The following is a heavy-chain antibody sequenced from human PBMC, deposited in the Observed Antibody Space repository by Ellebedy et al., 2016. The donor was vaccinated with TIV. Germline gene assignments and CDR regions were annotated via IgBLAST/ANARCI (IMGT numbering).Heavy chain of an antibody. J-gene: IGHJ4*02. D-gene: IGHD3-22*01. Sequence: PGGSLRLSCTVSGFTFSSYAIHWVRLAAGKGLEWVTIISYDGSEKYNADSVKGRFTISRDNSKNTVYLQINSLRAEDTAVYYCATSAVGHSHGYYFDYWGQGTLVTVSA. CDR3: ATSAVGHSHGYYFDY. V-gene: IGHV3-30-3*01. CDR1: GFTFSSYA. CDR2: ISYDGSEK.